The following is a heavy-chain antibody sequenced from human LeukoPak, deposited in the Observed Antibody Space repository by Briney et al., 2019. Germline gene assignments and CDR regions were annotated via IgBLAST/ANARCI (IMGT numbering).Heavy chain of an antibody. J-gene: IGHJ4*02. CDR2: INWNGGST. D-gene: IGHD5-18*01. V-gene: IGHV3-20*04. CDR3: ARGNLGYSYGLFPFDY. CDR1: GFTFDDYG. Sequence: GGSLRLSCAASGFTFDDYGMSWVRQAPGKGLEWVSGINWNGGSTGYADSVKGRFTISRDNAKNSLYLQMNSLRAEDTASYYCARGNLGYSYGLFPFDYWGQGTLVTVSS.